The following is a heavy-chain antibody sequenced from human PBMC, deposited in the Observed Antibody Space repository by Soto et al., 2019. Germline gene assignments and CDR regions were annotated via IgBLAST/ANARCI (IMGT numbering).Heavy chain of an antibody. CDR2: ISYDGSNK. D-gene: IGHD5-18*01. Sequence: GGSLRLSCAASGFTFSSYGMHWVRQAPGKGLEWVAVISYDGSNKYYADSVKGRFTISRDNSKNTLYLQMNSLRAEDTAVYYCANVRVDTAMVVDYWGQGTLVTVSS. CDR1: GFTFSSYG. V-gene: IGHV3-30*18. J-gene: IGHJ4*02. CDR3: ANVRVDTAMVVDY.